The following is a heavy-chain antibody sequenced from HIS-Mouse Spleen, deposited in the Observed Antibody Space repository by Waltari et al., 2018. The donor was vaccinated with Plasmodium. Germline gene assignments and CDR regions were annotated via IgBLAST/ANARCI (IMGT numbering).Heavy chain of an antibody. J-gene: IGHJ6*02. CDR3: ARGGIPPYYYYYGMDV. D-gene: IGHD3-16*01. Sequence: VQLQQSGPGLVKPSQTLSLTCAIRSDSVSRHTAACNWIRQSPSRCLEWLGRTYYRSKCDNDYAVSVKSRITNNPDTSKNQFSLQLNSVTPEDTAVYYCARGGIPPYYYYYGMDVWGQGTTVTVSS. V-gene: IGHV6-1*01. CDR2: TYYRSKCDN. CDR1: SDSVSRHTAA.